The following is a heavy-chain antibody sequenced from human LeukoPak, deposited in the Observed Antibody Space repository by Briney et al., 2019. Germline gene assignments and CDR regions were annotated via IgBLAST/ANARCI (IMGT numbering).Heavy chain of an antibody. CDR2: INHSGST. CDR3: ARRRDHIWSRGPGGPIDY. Sequence: SETLSLTCAVYGGSFSGYYWSWIRQPPGKGLEWIGEINHSGSTNYNPSLKSRVTISVDTSKNQFSLKLSSVTAADTAVYYCARRRDHIWSRGPGGPIDYWGQGTLVTVSS. V-gene: IGHV4-34*01. D-gene: IGHD6-19*01. CDR1: GGSFSGYY. J-gene: IGHJ4*02.